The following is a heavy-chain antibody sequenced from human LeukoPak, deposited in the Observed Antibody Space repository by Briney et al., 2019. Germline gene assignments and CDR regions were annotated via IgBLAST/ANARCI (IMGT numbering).Heavy chain of an antibody. J-gene: IGHJ5*02. CDR2: IYYSGST. CDR3: AKVGFDYYDSSGYFSWFDP. Sequence: PSETLSLTCTVSGGPISSYYWSWIRQPPGKGLEWIGYIYYSGSTNYNPSLKSRVTKSVDTSKNQFSLKLSSVTAADTAVYYCAKVGFDYYDSSGYFSWFDPWGQGTLVTVSS. CDR1: GGPISSYY. V-gene: IGHV4-59*01. D-gene: IGHD3-22*01.